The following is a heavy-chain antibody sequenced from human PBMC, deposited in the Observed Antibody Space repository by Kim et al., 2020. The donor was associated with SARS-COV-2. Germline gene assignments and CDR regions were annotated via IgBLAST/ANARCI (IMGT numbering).Heavy chain of an antibody. CDR2: MNPNSGNT. CDR3: ARGRGTTVTPLDY. J-gene: IGHJ4*02. Sequence: ASVKVSCKASGYTFTGYDIQWVRQATGQGLEWMGWMNPNSGNTGYAQKFRGRVTMTRDTFISTVYMELSGLRPEDTAVDYCARGRGTTVTPLDYWGQGTL. CDR1: GYTFTGYD. D-gene: IGHD4-17*01. V-gene: IGHV1-8*01.